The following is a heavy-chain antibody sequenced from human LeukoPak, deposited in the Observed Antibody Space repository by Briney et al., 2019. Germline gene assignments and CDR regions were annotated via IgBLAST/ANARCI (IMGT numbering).Heavy chain of an antibody. CDR1: GGSFSGYY. D-gene: IGHD2-15*01. CDR2: INHSGST. V-gene: IGHV4-34*01. Sequence: PSETLSLTCAVYGGSFSGYYWSWIRQPPGKGLEWIGEINHSGSTNYNPSLKSRVTISVDTSKNQFSLKLSSVTAADTAVYYCARGRSGGSCCSSWGQGTLVTVSS. CDR3: ARGRSGGSCCSS. J-gene: IGHJ4*02.